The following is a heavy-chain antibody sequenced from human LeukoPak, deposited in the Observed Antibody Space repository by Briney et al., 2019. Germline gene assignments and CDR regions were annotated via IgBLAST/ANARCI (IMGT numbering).Heavy chain of an antibody. Sequence: TLSSIHTDPGAPITPRNRSTWDRQPPAQAPPLIGEIYHSGSTNYNPSLKSPVTISVDKSKNQFSLQLNSVTPEDTAVYYCARDELLWFGELLSSPYTPGGMDVWGKGTTVTV. CDR3: ARDELLWFGELLSSPYTPGGMDV. V-gene: IGHV4-4*02. CDR2: IYHSGST. J-gene: IGHJ6*04. CDR1: GAPITPRNR. D-gene: IGHD3-10*01.